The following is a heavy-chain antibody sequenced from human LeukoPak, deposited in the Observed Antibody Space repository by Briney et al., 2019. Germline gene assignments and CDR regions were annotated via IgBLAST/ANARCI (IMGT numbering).Heavy chain of an antibody. V-gene: IGHV1-2*02. CDR1: GYTFTGYY. Sequence: ASVKVSCKASGYTFTGYYMHWVRQAPGQGLEWMGWINPNSGGTNYAQKFQGRVTMTRDTSISTAYMGLSRLRSDDTAVYYCARGIVAAAGKNWFDPWGQGTLVTVSS. J-gene: IGHJ5*02. CDR2: INPNSGGT. D-gene: IGHD6-13*01. CDR3: ARGIVAAAGKNWFDP.